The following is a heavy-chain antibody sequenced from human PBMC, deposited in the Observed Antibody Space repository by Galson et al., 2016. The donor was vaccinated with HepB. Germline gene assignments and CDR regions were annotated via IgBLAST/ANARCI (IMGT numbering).Heavy chain of an antibody. CDR3: ARYPPRRAMDV. CDR2: MNPNSGNT. Sequence: SVKVSCKASGYTFTSYDINWVRQATGQGLEWMGWMNPNSGNTGYVKKFQGRVTMTRKTSISTAYMELSSLRSEDTAVYFCARYPPRRAMDVWGQGTTVTVSS. V-gene: IGHV1-8*01. J-gene: IGHJ6*02. CDR1: GYTFTSYD.